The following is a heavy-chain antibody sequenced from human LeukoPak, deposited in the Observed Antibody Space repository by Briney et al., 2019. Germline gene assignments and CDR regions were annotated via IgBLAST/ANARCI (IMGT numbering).Heavy chain of an antibody. Sequence: ASVKVSCKASGYTFTSYYMHWVRQAPGQGLEWMGIINPSGGSTSYAQKFQGRVTMTTDTSTSTAYIELRSLRSDDTAVYYCARVPLVGATRGATDYWGQGTLVTVSS. CDR2: INPSGGST. J-gene: IGHJ4*02. CDR3: ARVPLVGATRGATDY. D-gene: IGHD1-26*01. V-gene: IGHV1-46*01. CDR1: GYTFTSYY.